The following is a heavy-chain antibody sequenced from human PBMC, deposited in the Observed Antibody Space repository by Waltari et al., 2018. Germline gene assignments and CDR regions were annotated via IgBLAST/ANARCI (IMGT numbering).Heavy chain of an antibody. CDR3: AAAGLEPYYYYYGMDV. CDR1: GFTFTSSA. D-gene: IGHD1-1*01. CDR2: IVVGSGNT. Sequence: QMQLVQSGPEVKKPGTSVKVSCQASGFTFTSSAVQWVRQARGQRLEWIGWIVVGSGNTNYAQKFQERVTITRDMSTSTAYMELSSLRSEDTAVYYCAAAGLEPYYYYYGMDVWGQGTTVTVSS. V-gene: IGHV1-58*01. J-gene: IGHJ6*02.